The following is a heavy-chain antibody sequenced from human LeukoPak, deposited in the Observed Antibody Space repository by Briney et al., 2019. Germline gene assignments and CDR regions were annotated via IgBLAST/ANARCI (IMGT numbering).Heavy chain of an antibody. Sequence: GGALRLSCAASGFTFSSYGMHWVRQAPGKGLEWVAVIWYDGSNKYYADSVKGRFTISRDNSKNTLYLQMNSLRAEDTAVYYCARDYLDWYFDLWGRGTLVTVSS. CDR2: IWYDGSNK. V-gene: IGHV3-33*01. CDR3: ARDYLDWYFDL. CDR1: GFTFSSYG. J-gene: IGHJ2*01.